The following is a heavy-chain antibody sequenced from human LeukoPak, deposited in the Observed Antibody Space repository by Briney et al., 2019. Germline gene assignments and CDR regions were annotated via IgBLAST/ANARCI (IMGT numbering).Heavy chain of an antibody. CDR3: ARDLFDYYDSSGALDY. CDR2: IYHSGST. Sequence: SETLSLTCTVSGGSISSSNWWSWVRQPPGKGLEWIGEIYHSGSTNYNPSLKSRVTISVDKSKNQFSLKLSSVTAADTAVYYCARDLFDYYDSSGALDYWGQGTLVTVPS. D-gene: IGHD3-22*01. J-gene: IGHJ4*02. V-gene: IGHV4-4*02. CDR1: GGSISSSNW.